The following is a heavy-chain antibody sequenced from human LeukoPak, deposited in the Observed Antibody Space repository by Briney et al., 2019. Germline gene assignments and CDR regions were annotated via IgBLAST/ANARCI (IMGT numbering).Heavy chain of an antibody. J-gene: IGHJ3*02. CDR3: ARVKPYYYDSSGYYSLGAFDI. D-gene: IGHD3-22*01. CDR1: GGTFSSYA. V-gene: IGHV1-69*05. CDR2: IIPIFGTA. Sequence: SVKVSCKASGGTFSSYAISWVRQAPGRGLEWMGRIIPIFGTANYAQKFQGRVTITTDESTSTAYMELSSLRSEDTAVYYCARVKPYYYDSSGYYSLGAFDIWGQGTMVTVSS.